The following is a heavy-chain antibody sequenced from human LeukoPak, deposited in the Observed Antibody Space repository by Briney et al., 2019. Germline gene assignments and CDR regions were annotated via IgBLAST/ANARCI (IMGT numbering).Heavy chain of an antibody. D-gene: IGHD6-6*01. V-gene: IGHV1-18*01. J-gene: IGHJ6*03. CDR2: ISAYNGNT. Sequence: GASVKVSCKASGYTFTSYGISWVRQAPGQGLEWMGWISAYNGNTNYAQKLQGRVTMTTDTSTSTAYMELRSLRSDDTAVYYCARDRFKQLVPSPYYYYMDVWGKGATVTVSS. CDR3: ARDRFKQLVPSPYYYYMDV. CDR1: GYTFTSYG.